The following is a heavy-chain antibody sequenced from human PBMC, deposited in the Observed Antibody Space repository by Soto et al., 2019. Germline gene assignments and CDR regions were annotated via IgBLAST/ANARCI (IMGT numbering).Heavy chain of an antibody. CDR3: ARIHGSIWPYFDF. CDR2: IDWDDDK. J-gene: IGHJ4*02. V-gene: IGHV2-70*04. Sequence: ESGPKLVNPTQTLTLTCTFSGFSLTTSVMRVGWIRQPPGKALEWLARIDWDDDKFYSTSLKTRLTISKDTSRNQVVLTMANMDPVDTATYYCARIHGSIWPYFDFWGQGILVTVSS. CDR1: GFSLTTSVMR. D-gene: IGHD6-13*01.